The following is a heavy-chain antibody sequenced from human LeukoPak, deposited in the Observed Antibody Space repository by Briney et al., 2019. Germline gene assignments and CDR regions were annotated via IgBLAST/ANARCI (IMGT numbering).Heavy chain of an antibody. CDR1: GFTFSSSW. CDR3: ARDRVAYSSSWYSRSEDRRRSYYYYGMDV. D-gene: IGHD6-13*01. V-gene: IGHV3-7*01. J-gene: IGHJ6*02. CDR2: GKEDGSER. Sequence: GGSLRLSCAASGFTFSSSWMTWVRQAPGKGLEWVANGKEDGSERNYVDSVKGRFIISRDNAKNSVYLQMNSLRAEDTAVYYCARDRVAYSSSWYSRSEDRRRSYYYYGMDVWGQGTTVTVSS.